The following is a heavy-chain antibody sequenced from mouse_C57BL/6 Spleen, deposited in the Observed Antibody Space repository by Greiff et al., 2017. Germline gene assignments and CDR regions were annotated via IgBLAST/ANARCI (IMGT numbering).Heavy chain of an antibody. CDR2: IYPGDGDT. CDR3: AGESDSAAY. CDR1: GYAFSSSW. D-gene: IGHD2-4*01. Sequence: QVQLQQSGPELVKPGASVKISCKASGYAFSSSWMNWVKQRPGKGLEWIGRIYPGDGDTNYNGKFKGKATLTADKSSSTAYMQLSSLTSEDSAVYYCAGESDSAAYWGQGTLVTVSA. J-gene: IGHJ3*01. V-gene: IGHV1-82*01.